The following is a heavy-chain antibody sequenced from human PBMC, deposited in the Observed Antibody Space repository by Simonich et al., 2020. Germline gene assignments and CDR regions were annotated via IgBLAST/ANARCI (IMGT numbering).Heavy chain of an antibody. CDR1: GGSFSGYY. V-gene: IGHV4-34*01. CDR3: ARGKGWKNAFDI. D-gene: IGHD1-1*01. J-gene: IGHJ3*02. CDR2: INHSGST. Sequence: QVQLQQWGAGLLKPSETLSLTCAVYGGSFSGYYWGWIRQPPGKGLEWMWEINHSGSTNYNPSLKIRVTISVDTSKNQFSLKLSSVTAADTAVYYCARGKGWKNAFDIWGQGTMVTVSS.